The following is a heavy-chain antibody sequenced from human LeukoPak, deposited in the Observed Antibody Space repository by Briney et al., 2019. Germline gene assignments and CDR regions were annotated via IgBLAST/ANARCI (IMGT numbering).Heavy chain of an antibody. Sequence: PSGTLSLTCAVSGGSISSSNWWSWVRQPPGKGLEWIGEIYHSGSTNYNPSLKSRVTISVDKSKNQFSLKLSSVTAADTAVYYCARTGGWFGELFGYYYGMDVWGQGTTVTVSS. CDR2: IYHSGST. J-gene: IGHJ6*02. V-gene: IGHV4-4*02. CDR1: GGSISSSNW. CDR3: ARTGGWFGELFGYYYGMDV. D-gene: IGHD3-10*01.